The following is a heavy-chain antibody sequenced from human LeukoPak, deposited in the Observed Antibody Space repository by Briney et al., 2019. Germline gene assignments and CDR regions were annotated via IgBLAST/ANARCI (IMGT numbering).Heavy chain of an antibody. CDR1: GFTVSSNY. V-gene: IGHV3-66*01. J-gene: IGHJ4*02. Sequence: GGPLRLSCAASGFTVSSNYMSWVRQAPGKGREWGSIIYSGGSTYNADVVKSRFTLSRDNSKNILYLQMSSLRAEDTAVYYCARGVGYYDNSGYFIGGPFDYWGQGTLVTVSS. CDR2: IYSGGST. CDR3: ARGVGYYDNSGYFIGGPFDY. D-gene: IGHD3-22*01.